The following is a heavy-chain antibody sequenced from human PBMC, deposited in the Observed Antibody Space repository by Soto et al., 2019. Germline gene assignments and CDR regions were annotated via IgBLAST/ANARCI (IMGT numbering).Heavy chain of an antibody. V-gene: IGHV4-59*01. CDR1: GGSISSYY. Sequence: PSETLSLTCTVSGGSISSYYWSWIRQPPGKGLEWIGYIYYSGSTNYNPPLKSRVTISVDTSKNQFSLKLSSVTAADTAVYYCARSQGSGYYYYYGMDVWGQGTTVTVS. D-gene: IGHD3-10*01. CDR3: ARSQGSGYYYYYGMDV. J-gene: IGHJ6*02. CDR2: IYYSGST.